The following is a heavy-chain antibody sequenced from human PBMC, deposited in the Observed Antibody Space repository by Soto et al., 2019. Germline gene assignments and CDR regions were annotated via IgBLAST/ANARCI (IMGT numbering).Heavy chain of an antibody. D-gene: IGHD5-12*01. J-gene: IGHJ4*02. CDR3: ARDRLRLPLDY. CDR2: ISGYDGYT. Sequence: QIQLVQSGDEVKKPGASVKVSCKTSGYTFSDYGVNWVRLAPGQGLEWMGWISGYDGYTKYVQKFQGRVTMTTDTPTSTAYMDLRSLLSDDTAVYYCARDRLRLPLDYWGQGTLVTVSS. V-gene: IGHV1-18*04. CDR1: GYTFSDYG.